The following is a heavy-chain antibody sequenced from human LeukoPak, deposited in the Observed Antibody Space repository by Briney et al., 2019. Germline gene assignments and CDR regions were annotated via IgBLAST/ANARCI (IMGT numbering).Heavy chain of an antibody. Sequence: GGSLRLSCAASGFTFSSYSMNWVRQAPGKGLEWVSSISSSGSYIYYADSVKGRFTISRDNAKNSLYLQMNSLRAEDTAVYYCARDPAYRPASSWFDPWGQGTLVTVSS. CDR1: GFTFSSYS. J-gene: IGHJ5*02. D-gene: IGHD4-11*01. CDR2: ISSSGSYI. CDR3: ARDPAYRPASSWFDP. V-gene: IGHV3-21*01.